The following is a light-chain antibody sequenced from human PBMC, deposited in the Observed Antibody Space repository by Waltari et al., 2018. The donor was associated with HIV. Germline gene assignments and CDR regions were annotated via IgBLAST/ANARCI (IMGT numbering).Light chain of an antibody. CDR2: SAT. CDR1: QYINTY. CDR3: QQGYTIPLT. Sequence: DIQMTQSPSSLSASVGDRVTITCRASQYINTYLNWYQQKPGKAPKVLIYSATSLQSGVPSRFSGSASGTDFTLTISSLQAEDYATYYCQQGYTIPLTVGPGTKVDIK. J-gene: IGKJ3*01. V-gene: IGKV1-39*01.